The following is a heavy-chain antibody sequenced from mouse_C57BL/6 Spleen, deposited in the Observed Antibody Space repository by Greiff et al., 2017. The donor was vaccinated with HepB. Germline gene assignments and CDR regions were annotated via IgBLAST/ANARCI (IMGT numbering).Heavy chain of an antibody. CDR1: GYTFTSYW. CDR2: IHPNSGST. D-gene: IGHD2-3*01. J-gene: IGHJ2*01. CDR3: AKPLSDGYSFDY. V-gene: IGHV1-64*01. Sequence: VQLQQPGAELVKPGASVKLSCKASGYTFTSYWMHWVKQRPGQGLEWIGMIHPNSGSTNYNEKFKSKATLTVDKSSSTAYMQLSSLTSEDSAVYYCAKPLSDGYSFDYCGQGTTLTVSS.